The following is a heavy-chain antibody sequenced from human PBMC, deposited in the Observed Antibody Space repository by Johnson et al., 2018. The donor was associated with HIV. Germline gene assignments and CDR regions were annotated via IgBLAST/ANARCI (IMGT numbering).Heavy chain of an antibody. J-gene: IGHJ3*01. Sequence: QVQLVESGGGVVQPVGSLRLSCAASGFTFSDYYMSWIRQAPGKGLEWVAFIRYDGSNKYYADSVKGRFTISRDNSKNTLYLQMNSLRAEDTAVYYCATPRSEYQPDDAFDVWGRGTMVTVSS. V-gene: IGHV3-30*02. D-gene: IGHD2-2*01. CDR2: IRYDGSNK. CDR3: ATPRSEYQPDDAFDV. CDR1: GFTFSDYY.